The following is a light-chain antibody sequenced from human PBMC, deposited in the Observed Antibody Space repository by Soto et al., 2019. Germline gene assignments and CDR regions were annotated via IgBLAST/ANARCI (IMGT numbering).Light chain of an antibody. CDR2: AAS. CDR1: QSISSY. J-gene: IGKJ4*01. CDR3: QRSFSTPLT. V-gene: IGKV1-39*01. Sequence: DIQMTQSPSSLSASVGDRVTITCRASQSISSYLHWYQQKPGKAPKLLIYAASSLQSGVPSRFSGSGSGTDFTLTISSLQTEDIATYYCQRSFSTPLTFGGGTKVEIK.